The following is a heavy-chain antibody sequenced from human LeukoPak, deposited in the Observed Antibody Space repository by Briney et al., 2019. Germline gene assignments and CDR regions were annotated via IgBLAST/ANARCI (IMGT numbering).Heavy chain of an antibody. J-gene: IGHJ4*01. CDR3: ARFSPLYWSGPDY. V-gene: IGHV3-23*01. CDR2: ISDTGNT. Sequence: PGGSLRLSCAASGFTLSSYAMSWVRQAPGKGLEWVSAISDTGNTYHADSVKGRFTISRDNVKNSLYLQMNSLRAEDTAVYYCARFSPLYWSGPDYWGHGTLVTVSS. CDR1: GFTLSSYA. D-gene: IGHD2-15*01.